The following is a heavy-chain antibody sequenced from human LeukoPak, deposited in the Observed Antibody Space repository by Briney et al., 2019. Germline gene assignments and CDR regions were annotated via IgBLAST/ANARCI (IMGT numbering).Heavy chain of an antibody. CDR3: ARVGTIHLRLRPHLGYYGMDV. V-gene: IGHV3-21*01. CDR1: GFTFSTYS. Sequence: PGGSLRLSCAASGFTFSTYSMNWVRQAPGKGLEWVSSISNTSSYVYYADSVKGRFTNTRDNAKNSLFLQMNSLRAEDTAVYYCARVGTIHLRLRPHLGYYGMDVWGQGTPVTVSS. J-gene: IGHJ6*02. CDR2: ISNTSSYV. D-gene: IGHD5-18*01.